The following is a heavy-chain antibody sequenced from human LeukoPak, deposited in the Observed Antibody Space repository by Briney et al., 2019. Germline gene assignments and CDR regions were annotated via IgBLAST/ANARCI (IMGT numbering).Heavy chain of an antibody. Sequence: PSQTLSLTCTVSGGSISSGGYYWSWIRQHPGKGLEWIGYIYYSGSTNYNPSLKSRVTISVDTSKNQFSLKLSSVTAADTAVYYCARGPWAYSSSWYYFDYWGQGTLVTVSS. V-gene: IGHV4-31*03. CDR3: ARGPWAYSSSWYYFDY. D-gene: IGHD6-13*01. J-gene: IGHJ4*02. CDR2: IYYSGST. CDR1: GGSISSGGYY.